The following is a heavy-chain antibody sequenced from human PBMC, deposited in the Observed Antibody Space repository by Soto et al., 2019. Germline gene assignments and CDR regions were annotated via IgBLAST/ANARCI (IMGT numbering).Heavy chain of an antibody. Sequence: SETLSLTCTVSGGSVSSGDYYWSWIRQPPGKGLEWIGNIYYSGSTNYNPSLKSRATISVDTSKNQFSLKVSSVTAADTAVYYCARNYDPEGYFDYWGQGTLVTVSS. CDR2: IYYSGST. CDR1: GGSVSSGDYY. CDR3: ARNYDPEGYFDY. J-gene: IGHJ4*02. V-gene: IGHV4-61*08. D-gene: IGHD3-22*01.